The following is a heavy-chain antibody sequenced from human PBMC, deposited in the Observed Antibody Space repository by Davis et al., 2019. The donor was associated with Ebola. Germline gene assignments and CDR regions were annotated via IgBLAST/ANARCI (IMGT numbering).Heavy chain of an antibody. CDR2: ISSSSTI. CDR3: ARSGLSFGVVKYHYGMDA. Sequence: GESLKISCAASGFTFSSYGMHWVRQAPGKGLEWVSYISSSSTIYYADSVKGRFTISRDNAKNSLYLQMNSLRDEDTAVYYCARSGLSFGVVKYHYGMDAWGKGTTVTVSS. V-gene: IGHV3-48*02. CDR1: GFTFSSYG. D-gene: IGHD3-3*01. J-gene: IGHJ6*04.